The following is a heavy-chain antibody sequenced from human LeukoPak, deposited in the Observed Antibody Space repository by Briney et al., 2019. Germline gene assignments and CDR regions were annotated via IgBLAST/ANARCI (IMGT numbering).Heavy chain of an antibody. CDR2: INPSGGST. V-gene: IGHV1-46*01. J-gene: IGHJ4*02. CDR3: AREVYYYDSSGGFDY. D-gene: IGHD3-22*01. Sequence: ASVKVSCKASGYTFTKFYIHWVRQAPGQGLEWMSLINPSGGSTSYAQKFQGRVTMTRDMSTSTVYMELSSLRSEDTAVYYCAREVYYYDSSGGFDYWGQGTLVTVSS. CDR1: GYTFTKFY.